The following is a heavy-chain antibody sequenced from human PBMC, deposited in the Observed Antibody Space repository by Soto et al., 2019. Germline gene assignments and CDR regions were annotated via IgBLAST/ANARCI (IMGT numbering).Heavy chain of an antibody. D-gene: IGHD3-10*01. Sequence: QVQVQESGPGLVKPSGTLSLTCAVSGGSINSNHWWSWVRQPPGKGPEWMGEIYHSGSTNYNPSLKSRVTISVDKSSNQFSLKLNSVTAADTAVYYCARALTDAEGFGDYYGMDVWGQGTTVTVSS. CDR2: IYHSGST. CDR3: ARALTDAEGFGDYYGMDV. CDR1: GGSINSNHW. J-gene: IGHJ6*02. V-gene: IGHV4-4*02.